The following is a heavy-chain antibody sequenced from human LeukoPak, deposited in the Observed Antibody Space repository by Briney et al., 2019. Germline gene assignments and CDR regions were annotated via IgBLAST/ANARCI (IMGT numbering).Heavy chain of an antibody. J-gene: IGHJ3*02. CDR1: GYTFTSYA. Sequence: GASVKVSCKASGYTFTSYAMNWVRQAPGQGLEWMGWINTNTGNPTYAQGLTGRFVFSLDTSVSTAYLQISSLKAEDTAVYYCARTVPSGSGIAVARGAFDIWGQGTMVTVSS. CDR2: INTNTGNP. D-gene: IGHD6-19*01. V-gene: IGHV7-4-1*02. CDR3: ARTVPSGSGIAVARGAFDI.